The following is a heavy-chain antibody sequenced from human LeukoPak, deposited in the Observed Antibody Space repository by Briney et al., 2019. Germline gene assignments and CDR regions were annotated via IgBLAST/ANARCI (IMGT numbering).Heavy chain of an antibody. CDR2: INHSGST. J-gene: IGHJ3*02. V-gene: IGHV4-34*01. CDR1: GGSFSGYY. Sequence: SETLFLTCAVYGGSFSGYYWSWIRQPPGKGLEWIGEINHSGSTNYNPSLKSRVTISVDTSKNQFSLKLSSVTAADTAVYYCARETVVTAIAVAFDIWGQGTMVTVSS. CDR3: ARETVVTAIAVAFDI. D-gene: IGHD2-21*02.